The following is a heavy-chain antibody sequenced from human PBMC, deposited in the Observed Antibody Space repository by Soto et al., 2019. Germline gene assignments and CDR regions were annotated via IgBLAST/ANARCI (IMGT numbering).Heavy chain of an antibody. V-gene: IGHV2-5*01. CDR1: GFSLTTSGSV. J-gene: IGHJ6*02. CDR3: APRAITTGTFAMDV. Sequence: QITLKASGPTLAKPTQTLTLTCTFPGFSLTTSGSVVAWIRQPPGKALECLAMIYWNDDQRYSPSLNSRLTITKDTAQNQVVLTMTNMDPVDTATYYCAPRAITTGTFAMDVWGHGTTVTVS. D-gene: IGHD1-1*01. CDR2: IYWNDDQ.